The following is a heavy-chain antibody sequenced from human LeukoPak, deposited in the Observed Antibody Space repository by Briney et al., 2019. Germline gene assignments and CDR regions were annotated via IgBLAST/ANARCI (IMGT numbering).Heavy chain of an antibody. D-gene: IGHD3-22*01. V-gene: IGHV1-69*05. CDR3: ARERYYYDSCFDY. Sequence: ASVKVSCKASGGTFSSYAISWVQQAPGQGLEWMGGIIPIFGTANYAQKFQGRVTITTDESTSTAYMELSSLRSEDTAVYYCARERYYYDSCFDYWGQGTLVTVSS. CDR2: IIPIFGTA. CDR1: GGTFSSYA. J-gene: IGHJ4*02.